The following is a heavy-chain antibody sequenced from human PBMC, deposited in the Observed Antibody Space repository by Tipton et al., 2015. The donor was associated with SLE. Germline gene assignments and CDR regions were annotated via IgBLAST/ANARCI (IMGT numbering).Heavy chain of an antibody. V-gene: IGHV3-23*01. Sequence: SLRLSCAASGFTFSSYAMSWVRQAPGKGLEWVSAISGSGGSTYYADSVKCRFTISRDNSKNTLYLQMNSLRAEDTAFYYCASYFGSGYFDAFDIWGQGTMVTVSS. J-gene: IGHJ3*02. CDR3: ASYFGSGYFDAFDI. CDR1: GFTFSSYA. D-gene: IGHD3-22*01. CDR2: ISGSGGST.